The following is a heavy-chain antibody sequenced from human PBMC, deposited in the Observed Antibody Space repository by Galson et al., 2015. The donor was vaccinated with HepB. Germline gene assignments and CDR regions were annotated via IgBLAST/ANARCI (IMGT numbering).Heavy chain of an antibody. CDR3: ATGPGNSGDYSTGWFEYFHL. J-gene: IGHJ1*01. CDR1: GFTFSNYG. CDR2: IWYDESRR. D-gene: IGHD2-2*01. Sequence: SLRLSCAASGFTFSNYGMHWVRQAPGKGLEWVAVIWYDESRRYYADSVKGRFTISRDNSKNTLYLQVDSLRAEDTAVYYCATGPGNSGDYSTGWFEYFHLWGQGTLVTVSS. V-gene: IGHV3-33*03.